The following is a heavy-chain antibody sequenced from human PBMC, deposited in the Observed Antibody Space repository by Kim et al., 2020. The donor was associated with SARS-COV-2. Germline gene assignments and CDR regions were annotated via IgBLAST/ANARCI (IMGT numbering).Heavy chain of an antibody. D-gene: IGHD3-3*01. CDR3: ARDHREWLQFTANWYFDL. J-gene: IGHJ2*01. CDR1: GGSISSDY. CDR2: IYYSGST. V-gene: IGHV4-59*01. Sequence: SETLSLTCTVSGGSISSDYWSWIRQPPGKGLEWIGYIYYSGSTNYNPSLKSRVTISVDTSKNHFSLKLSSVTAADTAVYYCARDHREWLQFTANWYFDLWGRGTLVTVSS.